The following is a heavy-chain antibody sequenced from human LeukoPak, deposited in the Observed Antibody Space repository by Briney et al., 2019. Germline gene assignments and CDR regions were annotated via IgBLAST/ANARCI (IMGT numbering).Heavy chain of an antibody. CDR2: IYYSGST. J-gene: IGHJ4*02. V-gene: IGHV4-39*01. CDR3: ARQGYSSGWYFDY. CDR1: GGSISSSSYY. Sequence: SETLSLTCTVSGGSISSSSYYWGWLRQPPGKGLEWIGSIYYSGSTYYNPSLKSRVTISVDTSKNQFSLKLSSVTAADTAVYYCARQGYSSGWYFDYWGQGTLVTVSS. D-gene: IGHD6-19*01.